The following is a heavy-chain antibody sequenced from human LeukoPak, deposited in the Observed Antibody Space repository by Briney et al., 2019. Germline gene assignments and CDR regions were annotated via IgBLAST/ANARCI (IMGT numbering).Heavy chain of an antibody. V-gene: IGHV3-23*01. CDR3: AKDRKTAYGFDY. CDR2: ISVGGRT. D-gene: IGHD2-21*02. Sequence: PGGSLRLSCAASGFTFSSYAMNWVRQAPGKGLEWVSSISVGGRTYYADSVKGRFTISRDISKNTLDLQMNSLRAEDTAVYYCAKDRKTAYGFDYWGQGTLVTVSS. CDR1: GFTFSSYA. J-gene: IGHJ4*02.